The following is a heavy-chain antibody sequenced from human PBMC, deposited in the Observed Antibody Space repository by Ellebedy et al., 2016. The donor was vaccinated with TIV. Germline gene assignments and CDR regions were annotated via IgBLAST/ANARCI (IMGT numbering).Heavy chain of an antibody. CDR3: ARVGRRDLGRFEY. CDR1: GYSIRTGYY. CDR2: IYPSGSA. V-gene: IGHV4-38-2*02. Sequence: MPSETLSLTCTVSGYSIRTGYYWAWIRQPPGKGPEYIASIYPSGSAYYNPSLKSRATISVDTARNQFSLKVTAVTAADTAVYYCARVGRRDLGRFEYWGRGTLVTVSS. J-gene: IGHJ4*02. D-gene: IGHD2-21*02.